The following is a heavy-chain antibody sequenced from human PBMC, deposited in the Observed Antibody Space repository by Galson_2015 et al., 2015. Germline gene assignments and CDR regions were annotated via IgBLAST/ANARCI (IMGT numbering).Heavy chain of an antibody. CDR1: GFTFDDYA. D-gene: IGHD2-21*02. CDR3: AKSSRFVVVTADFDY. J-gene: IGHJ4*02. CDR2: ISWNSGSI. V-gene: IGHV3-9*01. Sequence: SLRLSCAASGFTFDDYAMHWARQAPGKGLEWVSGISWNSGSIGYADSVKGRFTISRDNAKNSLYLQMNSLRAEDTALYYCAKSSRFVVVTADFDYWGQGTLVTVSS.